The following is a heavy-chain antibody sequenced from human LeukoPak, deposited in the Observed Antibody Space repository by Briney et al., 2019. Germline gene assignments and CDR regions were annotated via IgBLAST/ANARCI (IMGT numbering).Heavy chain of an antibody. CDR2: IHYSGST. J-gene: IGHJ4*02. Sequence: SETLSLTCTVSDGSISGYYWSWIRQPPGKALEWIGYIHYSGSTNYNPSLKSRVTISVDTSKNHFSLKLSSVTAADTAVYYCARLISGVGYFDYWGQGTLVTVSS. D-gene: IGHD3-10*01. V-gene: IGHV4-59*08. CDR1: DGSISGYY. CDR3: ARLISGVGYFDY.